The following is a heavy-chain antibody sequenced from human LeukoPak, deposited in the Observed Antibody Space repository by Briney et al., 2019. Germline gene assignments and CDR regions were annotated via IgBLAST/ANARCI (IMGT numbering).Heavy chain of an antibody. D-gene: IGHD2-21*02. J-gene: IGHJ4*02. V-gene: IGHV4-59*08. CDR3: ARLYCGGDCYPDY. Sequence: SETLSLTCTVSGGSISSYYWSWIRKPPGKGLEWIGYIYYSGSTNYNPSLKSRVTISVDTSKNQFSLKLSSVTAADTAVYYCARLYCGGDCYPDYWGQGTLVTVSS. CDR2: IYYSGST. CDR1: GGSISSYY.